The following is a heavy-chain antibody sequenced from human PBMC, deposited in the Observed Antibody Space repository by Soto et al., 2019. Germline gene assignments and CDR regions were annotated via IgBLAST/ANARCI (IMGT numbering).Heavy chain of an antibody. Sequence: QVQLVQSGAEVKKPGASVKVSCKASGYTFTGYYMHWVRQAPGQGLEWMGWINPNSGGTNYAQKFQDWVTMTSDTSIGTAYMDLSRLRSDDTAVYYCARGGATSFGVVHDYYYGMDVWGQGTTVTVSS. CDR1: GYTFTGYY. CDR2: INPNSGGT. CDR3: ARGGATSFGVVHDYYYGMDV. V-gene: IGHV1-2*04. J-gene: IGHJ6*02. D-gene: IGHD3-3*01.